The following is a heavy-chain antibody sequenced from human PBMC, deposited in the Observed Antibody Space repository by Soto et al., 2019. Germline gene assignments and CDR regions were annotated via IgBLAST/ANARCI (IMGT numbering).Heavy chain of an antibody. CDR2: TYYRSKWYG. D-gene: IGHD6-13*01. J-gene: IGHJ4*02. CDR3: ARGYSSTRSDNNYFDF. Sequence: SQTLSLTCGISGDSVSSNNAVWSWIRQSPSGGLEWLGGTYYRSKWYGDYAVSVKSRITINSDSSKNQFSLHLNSVTPEDTAVYFCARGYSSTRSDNNYFDFWGQGTRVTFSS. V-gene: IGHV6-1*01. CDR1: GDSVSSNNAV.